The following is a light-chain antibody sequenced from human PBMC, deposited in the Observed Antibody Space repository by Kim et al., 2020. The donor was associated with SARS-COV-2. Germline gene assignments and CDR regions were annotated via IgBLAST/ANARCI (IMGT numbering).Light chain of an antibody. CDR2: RND. Sequence: SVAMGQTAKISCWGSNIGNKHVHWYQQRPGQAPVTVICRNDNLGSGVPERFSGSSSGDTATLTISRVQVGDDGDYYCQVWDSDTFIFGGGTQLTVL. J-gene: IGLJ2*01. CDR3: QVWDSDTFI. CDR1: NIGNKH. V-gene: IGLV3-9*01.